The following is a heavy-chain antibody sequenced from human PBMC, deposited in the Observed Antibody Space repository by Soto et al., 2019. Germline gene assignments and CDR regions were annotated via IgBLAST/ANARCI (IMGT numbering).Heavy chain of an antibody. CDR1: GFTFSSYA. J-gene: IGHJ6*02. Sequence: GSLRLSCAASGFTFSSYAMHWVRQAPGKGLEWVAVISYDGSNKYYADSVKGRFTISRDNSKNTLYLQMNSLRAEDTAVYYCASSLIIEEAGTLLDYGMDVWGQGTTVTVSS. V-gene: IGHV3-30-3*01. CDR2: ISYDGSNK. D-gene: IGHD6-13*01. CDR3: ASSLIIEEAGTLLDYGMDV.